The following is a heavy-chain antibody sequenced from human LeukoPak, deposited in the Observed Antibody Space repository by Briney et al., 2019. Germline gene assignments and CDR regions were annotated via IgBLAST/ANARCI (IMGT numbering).Heavy chain of an antibody. CDR2: TNPNDGDT. D-gene: IGHD2-2*01. Sequence: GASVKVSCKASGYTFTDYYMHWVRQAPGQGFEWMGWTNPNDGDTNYAQKFQGRVTMTRDTSISTAHMEVSRLRSDDTAVYYCARANFLYCSSSTCLFDYWGQGTLVTVPS. CDR3: ARANFLYCSSSTCLFDY. J-gene: IGHJ4*02. V-gene: IGHV1-2*02. CDR1: GYTFTDYY.